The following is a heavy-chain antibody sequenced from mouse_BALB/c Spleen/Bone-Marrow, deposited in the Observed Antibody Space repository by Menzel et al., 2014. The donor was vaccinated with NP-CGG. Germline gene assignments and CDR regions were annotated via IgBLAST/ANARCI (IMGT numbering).Heavy chain of an antibody. Sequence: VKLVESGAELVRPGTSVKVSCKASGCAFTNYLIEWVKQRPGQGLEWIGVIDPRSGGTDYNEKFKGKAPLTADKSSSTAYMQLNSLTSGDSAVYFCARGGITTVVPYSMDYWGQGTSVTVSS. V-gene: IGHV1-54*03. J-gene: IGHJ4*01. D-gene: IGHD1-1*01. CDR3: ARGGITTVVPYSMDY. CDR1: GCAFTNYL. CDR2: IDPRSGGT.